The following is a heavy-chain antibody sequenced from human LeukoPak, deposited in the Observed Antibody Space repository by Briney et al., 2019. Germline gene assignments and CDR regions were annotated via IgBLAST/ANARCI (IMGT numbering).Heavy chain of an antibody. CDR2: INPAGTAT. CDR1: GFSLSTYW. J-gene: IGHJ4*02. D-gene: IGHD6-19*01. CDR3: GRFGYVAGVDL. V-gene: IGHV3-7*01. Sequence: PGGSLRLSCAASGFSLSTYWVTWVRQAPGTGLEWVANINPAGTATYYVEPVKGRFTISRDNAKNLVYLQMNNLRAEDSAVYHCGRFGYVAGVDLWGQGTLVTVSS.